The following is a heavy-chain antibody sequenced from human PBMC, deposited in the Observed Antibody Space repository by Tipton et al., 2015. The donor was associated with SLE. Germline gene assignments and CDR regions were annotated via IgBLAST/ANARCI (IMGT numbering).Heavy chain of an antibody. CDR3: ARGPYCSSTSCYTADD. V-gene: IGHV4-61*08. CDR1: GGSISSGGYY. D-gene: IGHD2-2*02. J-gene: IGHJ4*02. Sequence: TLSLTCNVSGGSISSGGYYWSWIRQPPGKGLEWIGEINHSGSTNYNPSLKSRVTISVDTSKNQFSLKLSSVTAADTAVYYCARGPYCSSTSCYTADDWGQGTLVTVSS. CDR2: INHSGST.